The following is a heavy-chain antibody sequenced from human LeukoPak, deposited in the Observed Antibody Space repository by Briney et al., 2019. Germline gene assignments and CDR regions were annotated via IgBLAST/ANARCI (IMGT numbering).Heavy chain of an antibody. J-gene: IGHJ4*02. Sequence: AGGSLRLSCAASRFTFSTYSMNWVRQAPGKGLEWVSSIDSTSTYIYYADSVKGRLTISRDNAKNSLYLQMDSLRAEDTAVYYCARDSLVGSTTPVFDYWGQGTLVTVSS. D-gene: IGHD1-26*01. CDR2: IDSTSTYI. CDR1: RFTFSTYS. V-gene: IGHV3-21*04. CDR3: ARDSLVGSTTPVFDY.